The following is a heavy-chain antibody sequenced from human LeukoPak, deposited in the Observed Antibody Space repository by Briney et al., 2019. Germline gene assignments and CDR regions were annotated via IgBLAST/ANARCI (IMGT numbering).Heavy chain of an antibody. J-gene: IGHJ4*02. CDR3: AKWGDYDVLTGYYVSDY. CDR2: ITGSGGNT. D-gene: IGHD3-9*01. Sequence: RGSLRLSCVASGFTFSNYTMSCVRQAPGNGLEWFSAITGSGGNTYYADSVKGRFTISRDNSKNTVFLQMNRLRAEDTAVYYCAKWGDYDVLTGYYVSDYWGQGTLVSVSS. CDR1: GFTFSNYT. V-gene: IGHV3-23*01.